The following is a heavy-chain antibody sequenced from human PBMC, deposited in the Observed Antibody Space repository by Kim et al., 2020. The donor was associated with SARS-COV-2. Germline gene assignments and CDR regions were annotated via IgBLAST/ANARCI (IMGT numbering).Heavy chain of an antibody. CDR1: GYTFTSYG. V-gene: IGHV1-18*01. CDR2: ISAYNGNT. CDR3: SRCREYYYDSSGYYYNWYFDL. Sequence: ASVKVSCKASGYTFTSYGISWVRQAPGQGLEWMGWISAYNGNTNYAQKLQGRVTMTTYTSTSTAYMELRSLRSDDTAVYYCSRCREYYYDSSGYYYNWYFDLWGRGTLVTVSS. J-gene: IGHJ2*01. D-gene: IGHD3-22*01.